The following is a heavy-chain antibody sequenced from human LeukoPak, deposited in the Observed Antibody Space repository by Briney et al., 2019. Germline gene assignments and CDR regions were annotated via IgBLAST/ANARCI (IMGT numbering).Heavy chain of an antibody. CDR1: GYSISSGDY. CDR2: IYHSGST. CDR3: ARSPYYFDSSGYHGAYYFDY. J-gene: IGHJ4*02. Sequence: SETLSLTCAVSGYSISSGDYWGWIRQPPGKGLEWIGSIYHSGSTYNNPSLKSRVTILVDTSKNRFSLKLGSVTAADTAVYYCARSPYYFDSSGYHGAYYFDYWGQGTLVTVSS. V-gene: IGHV4-38-2*01. D-gene: IGHD3-22*01.